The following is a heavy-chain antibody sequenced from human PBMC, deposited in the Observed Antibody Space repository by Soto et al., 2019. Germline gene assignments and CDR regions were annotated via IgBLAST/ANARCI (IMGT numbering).Heavy chain of an antibody. D-gene: IGHD3-10*01. V-gene: IGHV4-59*01. CDR3: ATRPPGATFFDVFDF. J-gene: IGHJ4*02. CDR1: GGSISSYH. Sequence: PSETLSLTCTVSGGSISSYHWRWIRQPPGKGLEWIGYIYYSGSTNYNPSLKSRVTISVDTSKNQFSLKLSSVTAADTAVYYCATRPPGATFFDVFDFCSQGTLVTVSS. CDR2: IYYSGST.